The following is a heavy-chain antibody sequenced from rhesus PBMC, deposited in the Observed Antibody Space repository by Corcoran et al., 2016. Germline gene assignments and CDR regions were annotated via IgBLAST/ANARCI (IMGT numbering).Heavy chain of an antibody. CDR2: IYGSDGST. V-gene: IGHV4-93*02. CDR3: ARQVGS. Sequence: QVQLQESGPAVVKPSATLSLSCALPGGSLSRTNCRHWVRQSPGKGLECIGGIYGSDGSTEYNPSLTNRITISMDTSKNQFSLKLTSVTATDTAVYYCARQVGSWGQGVVVTVSS. CDR1: GGSLSRTNC. J-gene: IGHJ6*01.